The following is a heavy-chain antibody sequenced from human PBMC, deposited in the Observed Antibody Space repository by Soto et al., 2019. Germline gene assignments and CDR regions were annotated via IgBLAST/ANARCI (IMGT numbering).Heavy chain of an antibody. V-gene: IGHV3-48*02. CDR2: ISSSSTI. J-gene: IGHJ6*02. CDR3: AREERRFYYYYYGMDV. Sequence: PGGSLRLSCAASGFTLSSYSMNWVRQAPGKGLEWISYISSSSTISYADSVKGRFTISRDNAKDSLYLQMNSLRDEDTAVYYCAREERRFYYYYYGMDVWGQGTTVTVSS. CDR1: GFTLSSYS.